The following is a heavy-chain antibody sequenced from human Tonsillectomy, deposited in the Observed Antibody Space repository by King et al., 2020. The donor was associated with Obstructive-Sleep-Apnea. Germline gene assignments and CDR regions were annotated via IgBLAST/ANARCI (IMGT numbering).Heavy chain of an antibody. Sequence: QLQESGPGLVKPSETLSLTCTVSGGSVSSGSYYWSWIRQPPGKGLEWFGYIYYSGSTNYNPSLKSRVTISVDTSKNQFSLKLSSVTAADTAVYYCARGNDFWSGYYIRSWGQGTLVTVSS. D-gene: IGHD3-3*01. J-gene: IGHJ4*02. CDR1: GGSVSSGSYY. V-gene: IGHV4-61*01. CDR3: ARGNDFWSGYYIRS. CDR2: IYYSGST.